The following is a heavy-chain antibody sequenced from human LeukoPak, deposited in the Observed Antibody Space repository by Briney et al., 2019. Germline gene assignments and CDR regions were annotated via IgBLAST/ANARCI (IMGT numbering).Heavy chain of an antibody. J-gene: IGHJ5*02. CDR1: GGSFSGYY. Sequence: SETLSLTCAVYGGSFSGYYWSWIRQPPGRGLEWIGEINHSGSTNYNPSLKSRVTISVDTSKNQFSLKLSSVTAADTAVYYCARPRYGSGNWFDPWGQGTLVTVSS. CDR2: INHSGST. V-gene: IGHV4-34*01. CDR3: ARPRYGSGNWFDP. D-gene: IGHD3-10*01.